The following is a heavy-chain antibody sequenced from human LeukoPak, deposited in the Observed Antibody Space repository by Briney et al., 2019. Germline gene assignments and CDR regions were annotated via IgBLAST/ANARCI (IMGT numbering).Heavy chain of an antibody. CDR1: GFTFSSYA. Sequence: GGSLRLSCAASGFTFSSYAMSWVRQAPGKGLEWVSAISGSGGSTYYADSVKGRFTISRDNSKNALYLQMNSLRAEDTAVYYCAKDRSYYDSSGYYDYWGQGTLVTVSS. J-gene: IGHJ4*02. D-gene: IGHD3-22*01. CDR2: ISGSGGST. CDR3: AKDRSYYDSSGYYDY. V-gene: IGHV3-23*01.